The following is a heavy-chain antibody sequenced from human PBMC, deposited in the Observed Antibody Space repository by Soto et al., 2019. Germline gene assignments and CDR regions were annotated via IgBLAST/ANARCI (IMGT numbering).Heavy chain of an antibody. D-gene: IGHD3-3*01. CDR2: IDWDDDK. J-gene: IGHJ6*02. CDR3: ARSQIFGVEHYGMDV. Sequence: SGPTLVNPTQPLTLTCTFSGFSLSTSGMCVSWIRQPPGKALEWLALIDWDDDKYYSTSLKTRLTISKDTSKNQVVLTMTNIDPVDTATYYCARSQIFGVEHYGMDVWGQGTTVTVSS. CDR1: GFSLSTSGMC. V-gene: IGHV2-70*01.